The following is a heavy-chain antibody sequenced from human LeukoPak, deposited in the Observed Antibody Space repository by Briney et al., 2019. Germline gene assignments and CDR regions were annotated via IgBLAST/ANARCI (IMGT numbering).Heavy chain of an antibody. V-gene: IGHV3-30-3*01. CDR2: ISYDGSNK. CDR1: GFTFSSYA. Sequence: GGSLRLSCAASGFTFSSYAMHWVRQAPGKGLEWVAVISYDGSNKYYADSVKGRFTISRDNSKNTLYLQMNSLRAEDTDVYYCARRRYSGSYPFQHWGQGTLVTVSS. J-gene: IGHJ1*01. CDR3: ARRRYSGSYPFQH. D-gene: IGHD1-26*01.